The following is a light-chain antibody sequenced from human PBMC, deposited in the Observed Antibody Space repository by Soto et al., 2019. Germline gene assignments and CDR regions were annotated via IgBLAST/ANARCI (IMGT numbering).Light chain of an antibody. Sequence: QSALTQPASVSGSPGQSITISCTGTSSDVGAYKYVSWYQQHPGKAPKVMIYEVSNRPSGVSNRFSGSKSGNTASLTISGLQAEDEADYFCAAWDDSLKMVFGTGTKVTVL. CDR3: AAWDDSLKMV. CDR1: SSDVGAYKY. CDR2: EVS. V-gene: IGLV2-14*01. J-gene: IGLJ1*01.